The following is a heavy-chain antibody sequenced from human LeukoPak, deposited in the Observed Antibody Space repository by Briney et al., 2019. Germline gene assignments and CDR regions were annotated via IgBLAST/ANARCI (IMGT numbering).Heavy chain of an antibody. V-gene: IGHV5-51*01. CDR2: IYPGDSDT. Sequence: GESLQISCKGSGYSFTNYWIGWVRQMSGKGLEWMGIIYPGDSDTRYSPSFQGQVTISADKSISTAYLQWSSLKASDTAMYYCARLVGATPAPFEYWGQGTLVTVSS. CDR3: ARLVGATPAPFEY. CDR1: GYSFTNYW. D-gene: IGHD1-26*01. J-gene: IGHJ4*02.